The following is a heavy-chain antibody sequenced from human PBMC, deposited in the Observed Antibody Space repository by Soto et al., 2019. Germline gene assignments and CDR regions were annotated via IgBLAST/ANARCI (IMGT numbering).Heavy chain of an antibody. CDR1: GFTFDDYA. J-gene: IGHJ3*01. V-gene: IGHV3-9*01. CDR2: ISWSGDNM. CDR3: VKVSYSSLTTLGSAFDV. Sequence: QLVESGGGLVQPGRSLRLSCAASGFTFDDYAMHWLRQAPGKGLEWVSGISWSGDNMAYADSVKGRFITSRDNVKNSLYLQMNSLRVEDTALYHCVKVSYSSLTTLGSAFDVWGQGTMVTVS. D-gene: IGHD4-4*01.